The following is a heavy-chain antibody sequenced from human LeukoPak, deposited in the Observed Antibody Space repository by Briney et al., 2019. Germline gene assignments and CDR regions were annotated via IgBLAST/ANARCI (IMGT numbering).Heavy chain of an antibody. CDR3: AKGSYYDSSGSFYFDY. V-gene: IGHV3-23*01. D-gene: IGHD3-22*01. J-gene: IGHJ4*02. CDR2: ISGSGDNT. CDR1: GFTFSSYA. Sequence: GGSLRLSCAASGFTFSSYAMSWVRQAPGKWLEWVSGISGSGDNTYYADSVKGRFTISRDNSKNTLYAQVDSLGTEDTAAYYCAKGSYYDSSGSFYFDYWGQGTLVTVSS.